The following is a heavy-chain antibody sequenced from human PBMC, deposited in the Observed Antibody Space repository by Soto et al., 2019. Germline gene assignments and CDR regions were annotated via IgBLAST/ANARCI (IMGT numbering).Heavy chain of an antibody. J-gene: IGHJ4*02. Sequence: RASVKVSCKASGYTFTGYYMHWVRQAPGQGLEWMGWINPNSGGTNYAQKFQGWVTMTRDTSISTAYMELSRLRSDDTAVYYCARVAAPALWFFDYWGQGTLVTVSS. CDR1: GYTFTGYY. CDR3: ARVAAPALWFFDY. V-gene: IGHV1-2*04. D-gene: IGHD2-2*01. CDR2: INPNSGGT.